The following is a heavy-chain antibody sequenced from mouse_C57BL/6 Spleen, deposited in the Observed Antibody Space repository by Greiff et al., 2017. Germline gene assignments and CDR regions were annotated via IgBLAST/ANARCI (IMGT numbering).Heavy chain of an antibody. CDR3: ARAHYGSSYEYFDV. CDR1: GYSITSGYY. J-gene: IGHJ1*03. V-gene: IGHV3-6*01. D-gene: IGHD1-1*01. Sequence: ESGPGLVKPSQSLSLTCSVTGYSITSGYYWNWIRQFPGNKLEWMGYISYDGSNNYNPSLKNRISITRDTSKNQFFLKLNSVTTEDTATYYCARAHYGSSYEYFDVWGTGTTVTVSS. CDR2: ISYDGSN.